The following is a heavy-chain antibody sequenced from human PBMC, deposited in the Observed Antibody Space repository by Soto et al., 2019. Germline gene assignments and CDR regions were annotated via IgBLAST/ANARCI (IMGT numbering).Heavy chain of an antibody. J-gene: IGHJ4*02. CDR3: ARRKGDYYDSSGYHYYFDY. Sequence: ASVTVSCKASGDSFSKYTVNCVRQAPGQGLEWMGWINPNSGDTKSAQKLQGRVTMTRDTSISTAYMELSRLRSDDTAVYYCARRKGDYYDSSGYHYYFDYWGQGTLVTVSS. V-gene: IGHV1-2*02. D-gene: IGHD3-22*01. CDR2: INPNSGDT. CDR1: GDSFSKYT.